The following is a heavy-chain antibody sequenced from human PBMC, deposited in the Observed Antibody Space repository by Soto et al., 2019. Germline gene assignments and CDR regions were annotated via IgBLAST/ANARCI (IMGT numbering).Heavy chain of an antibody. CDR1: GFTFSSYA. V-gene: IGHV3-30-3*01. D-gene: IGHD5-18*01. J-gene: IGHJ4*02. CDR2: ISYDGSNK. Sequence: QVQLVESGGGVVQPGRSLRLSCAASGFTFSSYAMHWVRQAPGKGLEWVAVISYDGSNKYYADSVKGRFNISRDNSKNTLYLQMNSLRAEDTAVYYCARDLRHSYGYLEVDDYGGQGTLVTVSS. CDR3: ARDLRHSYGYLEVDDY.